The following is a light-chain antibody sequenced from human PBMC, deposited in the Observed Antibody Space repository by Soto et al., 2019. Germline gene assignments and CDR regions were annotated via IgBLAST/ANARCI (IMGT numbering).Light chain of an antibody. J-gene: IGKJ4*01. CDR2: GAS. CDR1: ESISTY. V-gene: IGKV1-39*01. Sequence: DIQMTQSPSSLSASVGDRVTITCRASESISTYLNWYQHKPEKPPKVLIFGASRMQSGVPSRFSASGSGTDFSLTISSLQPEDFATYSCQQSYRNPLTFGGGTKVEIK. CDR3: QQSYRNPLT.